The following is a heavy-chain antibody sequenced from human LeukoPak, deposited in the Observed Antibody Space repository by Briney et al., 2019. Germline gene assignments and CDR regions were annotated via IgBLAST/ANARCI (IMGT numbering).Heavy chain of an antibody. D-gene: IGHD6-13*01. J-gene: IGHJ4*02. CDR1: GGSISSGGYY. CDR2: IYYSGST. CDR3: ARARSAAGNFDY. Sequence: SQTLSLTCTVSGGSISSGGYYWSWIRRHPGKGLEWIGYIYYSGSTYYNPSLKSRVTISADTSKNQFSLKLSSVTAADTAVYYCARARSAAGNFDYWGQGTLVTVSS. V-gene: IGHV4-31*03.